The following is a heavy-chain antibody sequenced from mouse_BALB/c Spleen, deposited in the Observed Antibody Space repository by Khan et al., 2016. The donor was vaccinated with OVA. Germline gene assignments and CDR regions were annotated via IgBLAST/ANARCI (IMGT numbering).Heavy chain of an antibody. J-gene: IGHJ4*01. CDR2: IWGGGTT. V-gene: IGHV2-6-5*01. CDR1: GFSLSDYG. CDR3: AKGVWSYYYTLDY. Sequence: QVQLKESGPGLVAPSQNLSITCTVSGFSLSDYGVSWIRQPPGKGLEWLGVIWGGGTTYYNSALKSRLSISKDNSKSQVFLKMSSLQSDDTAMYHCAKGVWSYYYTLDYWGQGTSVTVSS.